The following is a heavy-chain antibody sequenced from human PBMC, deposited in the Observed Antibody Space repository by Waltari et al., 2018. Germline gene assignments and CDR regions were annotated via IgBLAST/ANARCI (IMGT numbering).Heavy chain of an antibody. D-gene: IGHD3-22*01. CDR2: INAGNGNT. CDR1: GSTFTSYA. V-gene: IGHV1-3*01. CDR3: ASGGPSSYYYDSSGIWGLYY. Sequence: QVQLVQSGAEVKKPGASVKVSCKASGSTFTSYAMHWVRQAPGQRLEWMGWINAGNGNTKYSQKCQGRVTITRDTSASTAYMELSSLRSEDTAVYYCASGGPSSYYYDSSGIWGLYYWGQGTLVTVSS. J-gene: IGHJ4*02.